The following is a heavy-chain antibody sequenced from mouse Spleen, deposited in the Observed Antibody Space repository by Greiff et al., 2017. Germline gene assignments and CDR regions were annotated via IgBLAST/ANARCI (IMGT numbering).Heavy chain of an antibody. V-gene: IGHV1-64*01. J-gene: IGHJ2*01. CDR1: GYTFTSYW. CDR3: ARESTTVELDY. Sequence: VQLQQPGAELVKPGASVKLSCKASGYTFTSYWMHWVKQRPGQGLEWIGMIHPNSGSTNYNEKFKSKATLTVDKSSSTAYMQLSSLTSEDSAVYYCARESTTVELDYWGQGTTLTVSS. CDR2: IHPNSGST. D-gene: IGHD1-1*01.